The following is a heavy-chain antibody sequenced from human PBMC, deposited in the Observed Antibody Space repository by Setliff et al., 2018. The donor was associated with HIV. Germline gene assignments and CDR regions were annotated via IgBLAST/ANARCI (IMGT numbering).Heavy chain of an antibody. CDR3: ARGRGVIKGKPFDE. V-gene: IGHV4-59*11. D-gene: IGHD3-10*01. J-gene: IGHJ4*02. CDR1: GASISSHY. CDR2: IYYTGST. Sequence: PSETLSLTCTVSGASISSHYWSWIRQPPLKGLEWIGYIYYTGSTNYYPSLKSRVTISVDTSKNQFSLRLSSVTAADTAVYYCARGRGVIKGKPFDEWGQGTLVTVSS.